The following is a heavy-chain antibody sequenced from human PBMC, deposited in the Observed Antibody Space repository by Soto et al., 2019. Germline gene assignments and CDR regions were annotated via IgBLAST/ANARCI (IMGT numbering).Heavy chain of an antibody. CDR1: GYSFTSYW. V-gene: IGHV5-51*01. CDR2: IYPGDSDT. J-gene: IGHJ6*02. Sequence: GESLKISCKGSGYSFTSYWIGWVRQMPGKGLEWMGIIYPGDSDTRYSPSFQGQVTISADKSISTAYLQWSSLKASDTAMYYFARGDCISTSCSHMYYYGMDVWGQGTTVTVSS. D-gene: IGHD2-2*01. CDR3: ARGDCISTSCSHMYYYGMDV.